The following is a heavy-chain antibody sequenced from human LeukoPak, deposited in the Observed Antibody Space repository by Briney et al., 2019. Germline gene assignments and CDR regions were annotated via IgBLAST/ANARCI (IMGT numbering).Heavy chain of an antibody. CDR2: IYASGNT. D-gene: IGHD3-16*01. J-gene: IGHJ5*02. V-gene: IGHV4-4*07. CDR3: ARDSGTSGGVKFDP. Sequence: SETLSLTCSVSGGSISSYYWSWIRQPAGKELEWIGRIYASGNTDYNPSLKSRVTMSVDTSKNQFSLQLSSVTAADTAVYYCARDSGTSGGVKFDPWGQGALVTVSS. CDR1: GGSISSYY.